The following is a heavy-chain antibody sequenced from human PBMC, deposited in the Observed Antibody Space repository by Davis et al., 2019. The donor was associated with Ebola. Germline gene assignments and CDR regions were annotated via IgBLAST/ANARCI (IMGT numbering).Heavy chain of an antibody. CDR3: ARNMGMRGAFDV. J-gene: IGHJ3*01. CDR2: INPNSGGT. V-gene: IGHV1-2*02. Sequence: ASVKVSCKASGYTFTGYYIHWVRQAPGQGLEWLGWINPNSGGTTYAQKFQGRVTMTRDTSISTAYMDLSRLTSDDTAIYYCARNMGMRGAFDVWGQGTMVTVSS. D-gene: IGHD7-27*01. CDR1: GYTFTGYY.